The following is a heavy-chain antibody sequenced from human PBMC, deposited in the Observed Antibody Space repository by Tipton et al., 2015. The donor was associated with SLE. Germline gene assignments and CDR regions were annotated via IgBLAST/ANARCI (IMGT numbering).Heavy chain of an antibody. Sequence: TLSLTCTVSGGSISSGGYSWSWIRQPPGKGLEWIGYIYHSGSTYYNPSLKSRVTISVDTSKNQFSLKLSSVTAADTAVYYCARDPSAGSGYYRGVDYWGQGTLVTVSS. D-gene: IGHD3-22*01. V-gene: IGHV4-30-2*01. CDR2: IYHSGST. CDR3: ARDPSAGSGYYRGVDY. CDR1: GGSISSGGYS. J-gene: IGHJ4*02.